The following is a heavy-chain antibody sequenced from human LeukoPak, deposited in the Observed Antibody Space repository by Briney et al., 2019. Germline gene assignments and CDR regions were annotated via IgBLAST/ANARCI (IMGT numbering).Heavy chain of an antibody. J-gene: IGHJ4*02. CDR2: INSDGSST. D-gene: IGHD3-10*01. CDR3: ARESASGSQIDY. CDR1: GFSFTSYW. Sequence: PGGSLRLSCAASGFSFTSYWMHRVRQAPGKGLVWVSRINSDGSSTSYADSVKGRFTISRDNAKNTLYLQMNSLRDEDTAVYYCARESASGSQIDYWGQGTLVTVSS. V-gene: IGHV3-74*01.